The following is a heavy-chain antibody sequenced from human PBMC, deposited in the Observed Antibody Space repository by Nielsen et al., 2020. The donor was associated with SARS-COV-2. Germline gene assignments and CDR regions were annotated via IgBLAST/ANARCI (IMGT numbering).Heavy chain of an antibody. D-gene: IGHD3-3*01. Sequence: GESLKISCTASGFTFGDYAMSWVRQAPGKGLEWVGFIRSKAYGGTTEYAASVKGRFTISRDDSKSIAYLQMNSLKTEDTAVYYCTRDDFWSGCIDYWGQGTLVTVSS. CDR2: IRSKAYGGTT. CDR1: GFTFGDYA. V-gene: IGHV3-49*04. J-gene: IGHJ4*02. CDR3: TRDDFWSGCIDY.